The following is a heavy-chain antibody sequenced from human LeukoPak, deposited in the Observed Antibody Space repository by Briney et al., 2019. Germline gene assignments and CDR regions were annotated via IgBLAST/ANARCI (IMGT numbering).Heavy chain of an antibody. CDR2: INPNSGGT. CDR1: GYTFTGYY. J-gene: IGHJ4*02. Sequence: ASVKVSCNASGYTFTGYYMHLVRQAPGQGLEWMGWINPNSGGTNYAQKFQGRVTMTRDTSISTAYMELSRLRSDDTAVYYCARVRSSGWYSYWGQGTLVTVSS. V-gene: IGHV1-2*02. CDR3: ARVRSSGWYSY. D-gene: IGHD6-19*01.